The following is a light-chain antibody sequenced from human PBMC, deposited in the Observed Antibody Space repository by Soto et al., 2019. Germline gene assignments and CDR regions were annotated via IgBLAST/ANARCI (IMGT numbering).Light chain of an antibody. CDR3: QQYGTSPIT. V-gene: IGKV3-20*01. J-gene: IGKJ5*01. Sequence: EIVLTQSPGTLSLSPGESAPLSCRASQSVSNNYLAWYHHKPGQAPRLLIYGASNRATGIPDRFSGRGSGTDFTLSISRLEPEDFAVYSCQQYGTSPITFGQGTRLEI. CDR2: GAS. CDR1: QSVSNNY.